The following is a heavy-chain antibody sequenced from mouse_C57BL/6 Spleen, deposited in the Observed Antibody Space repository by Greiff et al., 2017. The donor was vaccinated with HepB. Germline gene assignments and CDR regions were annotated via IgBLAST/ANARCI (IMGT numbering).Heavy chain of an antibody. CDR2: ISDGGSYT. CDR1: GFTFSSYA. Sequence: EVKLMESGGGLVKPGGSLKLSCAASGFTFSSYAMSWVRQTPEKRLEWVATISDGGSYTYYPDNVKGRFTISRDNAKNNLYLQMSHLKSEDTAMYYCASYGYDGTGFAYWGQGTLVTVSA. J-gene: IGHJ3*01. D-gene: IGHD2-2*01. CDR3: ASYGYDGTGFAY. V-gene: IGHV5-4*03.